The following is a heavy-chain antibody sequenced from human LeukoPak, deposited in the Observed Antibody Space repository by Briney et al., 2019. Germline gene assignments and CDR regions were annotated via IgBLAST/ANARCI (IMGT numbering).Heavy chain of an antibody. D-gene: IGHD3-22*01. CDR1: GGSISSGDYY. J-gene: IGHJ3*02. CDR2: IYYSGST. CDR3: ARDAKGYYDSSEAFDI. Sequence: KASQTLSLTCTVSGGSISSGDYYWSWIRQPPGKGLEWIGYIYYSGSTYYNPSLKSRVTISVDTSKNQFSLKLSSVTAADTAVYYCARDAKGYYDSSEAFDIWGQGTMVTVSS. V-gene: IGHV4-30-4*01.